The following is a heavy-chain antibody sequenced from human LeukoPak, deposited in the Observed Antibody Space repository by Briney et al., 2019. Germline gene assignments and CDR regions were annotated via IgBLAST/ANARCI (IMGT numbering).Heavy chain of an antibody. J-gene: IGHJ4*02. Sequence: SQTLSLTCAVSGGSISSGGYSWSWIRQPPGKGLEWIGYIYHSGSTYYNPSLKSRVTISVDGSKNQFSLKLSSVTAAGTAVYYCARDLYDSSGYYKGVDYWGQGTLVTVSS. CDR1: GGSISSGGYS. V-gene: IGHV4-30-2*01. CDR2: IYHSGST. D-gene: IGHD3-22*01. CDR3: ARDLYDSSGYYKGVDY.